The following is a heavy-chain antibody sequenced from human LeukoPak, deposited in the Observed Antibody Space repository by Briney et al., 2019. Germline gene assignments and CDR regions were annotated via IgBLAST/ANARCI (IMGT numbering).Heavy chain of an antibody. V-gene: IGHV3-23*01. CDR3: ANASLADGSGSYYPYFDY. Sequence: TGGSLRLSCAASGFTFSSYAMSWVRQAPGKGLEWVSAISGSGGSTYYADSVKGRFTISRDNFKNTLYLQMNSLRAEDTAVYYCANASLADGSGSYYPYFDYWGQGTLVTVSS. CDR2: ISGSGGST. J-gene: IGHJ4*02. D-gene: IGHD3-10*01. CDR1: GFTFSSYA.